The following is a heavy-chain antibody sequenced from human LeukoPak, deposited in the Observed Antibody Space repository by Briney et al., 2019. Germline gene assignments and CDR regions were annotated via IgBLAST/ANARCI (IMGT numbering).Heavy chain of an antibody. CDR2: IGTAGDT. CDR3: ARGLWCSSTSCPLDY. Sequence: GGSLRLSCAASGFTFSSYDMPWVRQATGKGLEWVSAIGTAGDTYYPGSVKGRFTISRENAKNSLYLQMNSLRAGDTAVYYCARGLWCSSTSCPLDYWGQGTLVTVSS. CDR1: GFTFSSYD. V-gene: IGHV3-13*01. D-gene: IGHD2-2*01. J-gene: IGHJ4*02.